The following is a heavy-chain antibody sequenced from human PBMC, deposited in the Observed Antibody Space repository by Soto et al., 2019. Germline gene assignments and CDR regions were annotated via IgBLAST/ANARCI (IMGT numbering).Heavy chain of an antibody. D-gene: IGHD3-10*01. J-gene: IGHJ6*03. V-gene: IGHV3-23*01. CDR2: ISGSGGST. Sequence: GGSLRLSCAASGFTFSSYAMSWVRQAPGKGLEWVSAISGSGGSTYYADSVKGRFTISRDNSKNTLYLQMNSLRAEDTAVYYCAKSSPSLIDYYYYYMDVWGKGTTVTVSS. CDR1: GFTFSSYA. CDR3: AKSSPSLIDYYYYYMDV.